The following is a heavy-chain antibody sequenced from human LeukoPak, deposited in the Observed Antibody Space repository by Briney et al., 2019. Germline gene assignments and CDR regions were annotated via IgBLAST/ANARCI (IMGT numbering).Heavy chain of an antibody. CDR2: IFYSGST. Sequence: PSETLSLTCAVYGGSFSGYYWSWIRQPPGKGLEWIGYIFYSGSTKYNPSLKSRVTISVDTSTNQFSLKLTSLTAADTAVYYCARGKDGLDWYFDLWGRGTLVTVSS. D-gene: IGHD5-24*01. CDR3: ARGKDGLDWYFDL. CDR1: GGSFSGYY. V-gene: IGHV4-59*08. J-gene: IGHJ2*01.